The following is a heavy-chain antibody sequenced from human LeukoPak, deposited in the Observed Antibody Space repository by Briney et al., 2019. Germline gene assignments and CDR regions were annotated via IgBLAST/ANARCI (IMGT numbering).Heavy chain of an antibody. CDR1: GFTFNNYA. D-gene: IGHD5-12*01. CDR2: ISGSGDST. CDR3: AKARGSGYAEYYFDY. J-gene: IGHJ4*02. V-gene: IGHV3-23*01. Sequence: GGSLRLSCAASGFTFNNYAMNWVRQAPGKGLEWVSAISGSGDSTNYADSVKGRFTISRDNSKNTLYLQMESLRAEDTAVYFCAKARGSGYAEYYFDYWGQGTLVAVSS.